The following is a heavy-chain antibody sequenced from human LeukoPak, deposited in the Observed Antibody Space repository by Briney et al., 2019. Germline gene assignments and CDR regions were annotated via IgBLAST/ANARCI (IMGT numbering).Heavy chain of an antibody. CDR1: GFSISSDC. D-gene: IGHD5/OR15-5a*01. V-gene: IGHV4-59*01. CDR2: IYYTGST. CDR3: TSRGCSVHDLLT. J-gene: IGHJ4*02. Sequence: SETLSLTCTVSGFSISSDCWNWIRRPPGKGLEWIGYIYYTGSTSYNPSLKSRVTISLVSAKSQSALRLTSVTSADTAVYCCTSRGCSVHDLLTWGQGTLVTVSS.